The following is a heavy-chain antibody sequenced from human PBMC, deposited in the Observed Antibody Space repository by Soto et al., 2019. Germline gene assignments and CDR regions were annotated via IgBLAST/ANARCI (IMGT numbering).Heavy chain of an antibody. Sequence: EVQLVESGGGLVKPGGSLRLSCAGSGVSFSNAWMNWVRQAPGKGQEWVGRIKRTIDGEATDYAAPVKGRFAVPRDDLKSAPYLQMIGLKRDDTAVFYCTTGSVEGVWGQGITVTVSS. CDR3: TTGSVEGV. CDR2: IKRTIDGEAT. J-gene: IGHJ6*02. D-gene: IGHD2-15*01. CDR1: GVSFSNAW. V-gene: IGHV3-15*07.